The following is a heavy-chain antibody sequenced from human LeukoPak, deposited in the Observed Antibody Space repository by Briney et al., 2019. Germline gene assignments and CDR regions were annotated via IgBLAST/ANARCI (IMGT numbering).Heavy chain of an antibody. CDR3: TRDQTPYY. CDR2: IRSKVYGGTP. V-gene: IGHV3-49*04. Sequence: GGSLRLSCTASGFTFGDYAMTWVRQAPGKGLEWVGFIRSKVYGGTPEYAASVKGRFTISRDDSKGIAYLQMNSLKTEDTAMYYCTRDQTPYYWGQGTLVTVSS. CDR1: GFTFGDYA. J-gene: IGHJ4*02.